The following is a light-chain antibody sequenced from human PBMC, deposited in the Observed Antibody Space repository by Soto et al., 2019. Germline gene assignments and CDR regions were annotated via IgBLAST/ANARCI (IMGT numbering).Light chain of an antibody. Sequence: QSALTQPPSASGTPGQRVTISCSGSSSNIGSNYVYWYQQLPGTAPKLLIYRNNQRPSGVPDRFSGSKSGTSASLAISGLPSEDEADYYCAAWDDSLSGWVFGGGTKVTVL. V-gene: IGLV1-47*01. CDR3: AAWDDSLSGWV. CDR2: RNN. CDR1: SSNIGSNY. J-gene: IGLJ3*02.